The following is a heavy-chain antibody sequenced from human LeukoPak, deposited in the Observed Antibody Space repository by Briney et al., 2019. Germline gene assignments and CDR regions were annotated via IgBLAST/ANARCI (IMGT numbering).Heavy chain of an antibody. CDR2: ISGSGGST. J-gene: IGHJ4*02. CDR3: ARVVNCGGDCYLLDY. Sequence: GGSLRLSCAASGFTFSSYAMSWVRQAPGKGLEWVSAISGSGGSTYYADSVKGRFTISRDNSKNTLYLQMNSLRAEDTAVYYCARVVNCGGDCYLLDYWGQGTLVTVSS. D-gene: IGHD2-21*02. V-gene: IGHV3-23*01. CDR1: GFTFSSYA.